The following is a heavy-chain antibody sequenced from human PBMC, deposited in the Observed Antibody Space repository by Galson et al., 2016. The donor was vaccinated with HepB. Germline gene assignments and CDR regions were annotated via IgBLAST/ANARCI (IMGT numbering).Heavy chain of an antibody. J-gene: IGHJ4*02. D-gene: IGHD3-22*01. CDR3: AGRDYYDSSGYYY. CDR2: IYYSGST. CDR1: GGSISSGGYY. V-gene: IGHV4-31*03. Sequence: SLTCTVSGGSISSGGYYWSWIRQHPGKGLEWIGYIYYSGSTYYNPSLKSRVTISVDTSKNQFSLKLSSVTAADTAVYYCAGRDYYDSSGYYYWGQGTLVTVSS.